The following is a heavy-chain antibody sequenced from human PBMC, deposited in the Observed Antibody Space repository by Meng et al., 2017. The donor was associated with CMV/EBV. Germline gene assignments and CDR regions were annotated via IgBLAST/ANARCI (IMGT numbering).Heavy chain of an antibody. CDR1: GYTFTSYG. CDR3: ARDAPYSSSWYYYYYGMDV. CDR2: ISAYNGNT. V-gene: IGHV1-18*01. J-gene: IGHJ6*02. Sequence: ASVKVSCKASGYTFTSYGISWVRQAPGQGLEWMGWISAYNGNTNYAQKLQGRVTMTTDTSTSTAYMELRSLRSDDTAVYYCARDAPYSSSWYYYYYGMDVWGQGTTVTVSS. D-gene: IGHD6-13*01.